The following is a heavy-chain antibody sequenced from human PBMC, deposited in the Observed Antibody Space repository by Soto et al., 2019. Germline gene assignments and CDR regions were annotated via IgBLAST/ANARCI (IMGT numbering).Heavy chain of an antibody. Sequence: SETLSLTCTVSGGSVSSGSYYWSWIRQPPGKGLEWIGYIYYSGSTNYNPSLKSRVTISVDTSKNQFSLKLSSVTAADTAVYYCARTHIVLIRPGYYYYGMDVWGQGTTVTVSS. CDR2: IYYSGST. D-gene: IGHD2-8*01. J-gene: IGHJ6*02. CDR1: GGSVSSGSYY. V-gene: IGHV4-61*01. CDR3: ARTHIVLIRPGYYYYGMDV.